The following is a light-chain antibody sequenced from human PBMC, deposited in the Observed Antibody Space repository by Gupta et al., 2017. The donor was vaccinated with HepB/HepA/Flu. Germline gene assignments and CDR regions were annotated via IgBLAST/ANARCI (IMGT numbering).Light chain of an antibody. V-gene: IGLV2-23*02. CDR1: SSDVGSYNL. CDR3: CSYAGSSFVL. Sequence: QSALTQPASVSGSPGQSITISCTGTSSDVGSYNLVSWYQQHPGKAPKLMIYEVNKRPSGVSNRFSGSKSGNTASLTISGLQAEDEADYYCCSYAGSSFVLFGGGTKLTVL. CDR2: EVN. J-gene: IGLJ2*01.